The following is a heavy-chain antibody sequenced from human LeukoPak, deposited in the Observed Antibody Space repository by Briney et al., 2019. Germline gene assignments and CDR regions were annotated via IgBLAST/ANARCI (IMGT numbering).Heavy chain of an antibody. J-gene: IGHJ5*02. V-gene: IGHV3-23*01. CDR2: ISGSGDNT. Sequence: PGGSLRLSCAASGFTFSSYAMNWVRQAPGKGLEWISSISGSGDNTYYSHSVKGRFTISRDNAKNSLYLQMKSLRAEDTAVYYCARGKTSQNIVTRKTYNWFDPWGQGTLVTVSS. CDR1: GFTFSSYA. D-gene: IGHD2/OR15-2a*01. CDR3: ARGKTSQNIVTRKTYNWFDP.